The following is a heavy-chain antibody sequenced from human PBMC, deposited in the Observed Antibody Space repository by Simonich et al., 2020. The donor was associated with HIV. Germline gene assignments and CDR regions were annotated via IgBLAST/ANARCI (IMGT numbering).Heavy chain of an antibody. CDR1: GFTFYNYA. J-gene: IGHJ4*02. CDR2: ISGSGGST. CDR3: ASSARGEGYSSNSYPDY. Sequence: EVHLLESGGDLVQSGGSLRLSCAASGFTFYNYAMSWVRQAPGKEMEWGSGISGSGGSTYYAGSVKGRFTISRDNSKNTLYVQMNSLRVEDTAVYYCASSARGEGYSSNSYPDYWGQGTLVTVSS. V-gene: IGHV3-23*01. D-gene: IGHD6-13*01.